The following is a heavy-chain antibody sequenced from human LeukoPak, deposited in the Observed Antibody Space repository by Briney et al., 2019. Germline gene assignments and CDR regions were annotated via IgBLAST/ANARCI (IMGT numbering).Heavy chain of an antibody. V-gene: IGHV3-23*01. CDR2: ISGSGDRT. CDR1: GFTFSSYA. J-gene: IGHJ4*02. CDR3: AKDLGPGGVYDS. Sequence: GGSLRLSCAASGFTFSSYAMSWVRQAPGKGLEWVSVISGSGDRTYYADSVKGRFTIFRDNSKNTLFIRMNSLRAEDTALYYCAKDLGPGGVYDSWGQGTLVTVSS. D-gene: IGHD3-16*01.